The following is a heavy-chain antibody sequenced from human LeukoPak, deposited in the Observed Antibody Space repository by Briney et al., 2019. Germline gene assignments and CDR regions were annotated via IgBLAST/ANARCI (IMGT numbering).Heavy chain of an antibody. CDR3: ARHFYDSSGYTEFDY. Sequence: SETLSLTCTVSGYSISSGYYWGWIRQPPGKGLVWIGNIYQSGSTNYNPSLKSRATISVDTSKNQFYLKMSSVTAADTAVYYCARHFYDSSGYTEFDYWGQGTLVTVSS. J-gene: IGHJ4*02. CDR1: GYSISSGYY. CDR2: IYQSGST. D-gene: IGHD3-22*01. V-gene: IGHV4-38-2*02.